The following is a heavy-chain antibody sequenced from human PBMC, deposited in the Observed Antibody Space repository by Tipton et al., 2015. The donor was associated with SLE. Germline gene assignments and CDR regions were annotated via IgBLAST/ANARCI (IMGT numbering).Heavy chain of an antibody. Sequence: QVQLVQSGAEVKKPGASVKVSCKASGYTFTSYGISWVRQAPGQGLEWMGWISAYNGNTNYAQKLQGRVTMTTDTSTSTAYMELSSLRSEDTAVYYCVGESSGSYYDGLDYWGQGTLVTVSS. CDR3: VGESSGSYYDGLDY. CDR2: ISAYNGNT. CDR1: GYTFTSYG. V-gene: IGHV1-18*04. D-gene: IGHD1-26*01. J-gene: IGHJ4*02.